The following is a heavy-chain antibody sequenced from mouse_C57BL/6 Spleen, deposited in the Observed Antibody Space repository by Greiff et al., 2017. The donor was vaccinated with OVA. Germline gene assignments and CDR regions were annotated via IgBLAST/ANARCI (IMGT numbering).Heavy chain of an antibody. J-gene: IGHJ4*01. Sequence: QVQLKESDAELVKPGASVKISCKVSGYTFTDHTIHWMKQRPEQGLEWIGYIYPRDGSTKYNEKFKGKATLTADKSSSTAYMQLNSLTSEDSAVYFCGGHYSNYGRNYYAMDYWGQGTSVTVSS. V-gene: IGHV1-78*01. D-gene: IGHD2-5*01. CDR2: IYPRDGST. CDR3: GGHYSNYGRNYYAMDY. CDR1: GYTFTDHT.